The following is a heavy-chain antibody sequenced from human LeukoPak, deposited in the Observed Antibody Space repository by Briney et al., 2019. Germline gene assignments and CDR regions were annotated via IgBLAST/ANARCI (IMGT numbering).Heavy chain of an antibody. D-gene: IGHD3-9*01. Sequence: HPGGSLRLCCAASGFTFSSYWMSWVRQAPGKGLEWVANIKQDGGETFYVDSVKDRFTISRDNAKNSLYLQMNSLRAEDTALYYCAKDITPRLQYFDWLTAFDIWGQGTMVTVSS. CDR1: GFTFSSYW. CDR3: AKDITPRLQYFDWLTAFDI. CDR2: IKQDGGET. V-gene: IGHV3-7*03. J-gene: IGHJ3*02.